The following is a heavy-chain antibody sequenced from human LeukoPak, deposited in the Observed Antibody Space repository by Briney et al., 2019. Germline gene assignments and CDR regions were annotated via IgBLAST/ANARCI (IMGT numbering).Heavy chain of an antibody. CDR1: GFTVSSNY. J-gene: IGHJ4*02. CDR2: ISGSGGST. Sequence: GGSLRLSCVASGFTVSSNYMSWVRQAPGKGLEWVSTISGSGGSTYYADSVKGRFTISRDNSKNTLYLQMNSLRAEDTAVYYCARNPTRRDGYNFDYWGQGTLVTVSS. CDR3: ARNPTRRDGYNFDY. D-gene: IGHD5-24*01. V-gene: IGHV3-23*01.